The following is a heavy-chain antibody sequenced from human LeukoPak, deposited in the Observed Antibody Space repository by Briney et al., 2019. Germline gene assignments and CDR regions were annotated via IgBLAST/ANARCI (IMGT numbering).Heavy chain of an antibody. CDR1: GFTFNTYA. Sequence: GGSLRLSCAASGFTFNTYAMSWVRQAPGKGLEWVSSISGSGGSTYYADSVKGRFTISRDNSKNTLYLQMNSLRAEDTAVYYCARDGKDIVVVPANLGYYGMDVWGQGTTVTVSS. J-gene: IGHJ6*02. CDR3: ARDGKDIVVVPANLGYYGMDV. D-gene: IGHD2-2*01. CDR2: ISGSGGST. V-gene: IGHV3-23*01.